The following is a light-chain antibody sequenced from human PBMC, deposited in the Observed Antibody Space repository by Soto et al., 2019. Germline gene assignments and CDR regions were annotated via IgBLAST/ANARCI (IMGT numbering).Light chain of an antibody. CDR2: GAS. V-gene: IGKV3-15*01. CDR3: QQYNNWPIT. Sequence: EIVMTQSPATLSVSPGERATLSCRASQNVLSNLAWYQQKPGQAPRLLMYGASTRATGLPARFSVSGSGTHFTLTISSMQSEDFAVYYCQQYNNWPITFGQGTRLEIK. J-gene: IGKJ5*01. CDR1: QNVLSN.